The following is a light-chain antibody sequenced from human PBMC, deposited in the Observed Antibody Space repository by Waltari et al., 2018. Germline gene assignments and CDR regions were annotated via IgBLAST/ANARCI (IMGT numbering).Light chain of an antibody. CDR1: QRVRRY. J-gene: IGKJ1*01. CDR3: QHYVRLPAT. CDR2: GAS. V-gene: IGKV3-20*01. Sequence: EIVLSHSPLPVRLSRADGPTLSCSARQRVRRYLAWYQQKAGQAPRLLIYGASSRATGIPDRFSGSGSGTDFSLTISRLEPEDFAVYYCQHYVRLPATFGQGTKVEI.